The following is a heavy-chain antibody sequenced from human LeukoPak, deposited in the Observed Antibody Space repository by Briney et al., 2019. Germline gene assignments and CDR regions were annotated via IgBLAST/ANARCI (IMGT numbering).Heavy chain of an antibody. J-gene: IGHJ6*03. V-gene: IGHV1-18*01. CDR3: ARDHYDSSGYYEGEYHYYYMDV. Sequence: EASVKVSCKASGYTFTSYGISWVRQAPGQGLEWMGWISAYNGNTNYAQKLQGRVTMTTDTSTSTAYMELRSLRSDDTAVYYCARDHYDSSGYYEGEYHYYYMDVWGKGTTVTISS. CDR2: ISAYNGNT. CDR1: GYTFTSYG. D-gene: IGHD3-22*01.